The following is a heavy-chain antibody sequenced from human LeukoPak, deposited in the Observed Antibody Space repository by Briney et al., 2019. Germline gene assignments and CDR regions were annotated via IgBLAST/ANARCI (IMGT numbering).Heavy chain of an antibody. J-gene: IGHJ5*02. CDR2: ISAYNGNT. CDR1: GHTFTSYG. CDR3: ARVTCSSTSCYIVLGWFDP. V-gene: IGHV1-18*01. D-gene: IGHD2-2*02. Sequence: ASVKVSCKASGHTFTSYGISWVRQAPGQGLEWMGWISAYNGNTNYAQKLQGRVTMTTDTSTSTAYMELRSLRSDDTAVYYCARVTCSSTSCYIVLGWFDPWGQGTLVTVSS.